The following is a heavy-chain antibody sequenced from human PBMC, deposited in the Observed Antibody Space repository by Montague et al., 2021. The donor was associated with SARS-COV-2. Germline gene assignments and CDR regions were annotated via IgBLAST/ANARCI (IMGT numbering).Heavy chain of an antibody. CDR2: IYYSGST. Sequence: SETLSLTCTVSGGSISSYYWSWIRQPPGKGLEWIGYIYYSGSTNYNPSLKSRVTISVGTSKNQFSLKLSSVTAADTAVYYCARGIPRPMRWLLVVDDAFDIWGQGTMVTVSS. CDR1: GGSISSYY. CDR3: ARGIPRPMRWLLVVDDAFDI. V-gene: IGHV4-59*01. J-gene: IGHJ3*02. D-gene: IGHD3-22*01.